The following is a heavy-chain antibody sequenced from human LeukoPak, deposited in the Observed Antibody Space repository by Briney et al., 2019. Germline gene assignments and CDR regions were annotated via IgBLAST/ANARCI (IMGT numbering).Heavy chain of an antibody. CDR2: INPTSGGT. CDR1: GYTFTGYY. Sequence: ASVKVSCKASGYTFTGYYVHWVRQAPGQGLEWMGRINPTSGGTNYAQKFQGRFTMTRDTSISTAYMELSGLRSDDTAVYYCARDRERDGTAMGPYYYYYYYMDVWGKGTTVTV. J-gene: IGHJ6*03. V-gene: IGHV1-2*06. CDR3: ARDRERDGTAMGPYYYYYYYMDV. D-gene: IGHD5-18*01.